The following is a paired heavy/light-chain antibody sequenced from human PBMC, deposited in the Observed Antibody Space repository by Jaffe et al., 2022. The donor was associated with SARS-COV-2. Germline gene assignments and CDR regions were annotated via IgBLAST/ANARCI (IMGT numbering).Heavy chain of an antibody. V-gene: IGHV1-46*01. CDR1: GYTFTRYY. CDR2: INPSGDST. D-gene: IGHD4-4*01. Sequence: QVQLVQSGAEVKKSGASVKVSCKASGYTFTRYYIHWVRQAPGQGLEWMGIINPSGDSTSYPQKFQGRVTMTRDTSASTVYMDLSSLRSEDTAVYYCARGGNPDAFDIWGLGTMVTVSS. CDR3: ARGGNPDAFDI. J-gene: IGHJ3*02.
Light chain of an antibody. CDR1: QSVSSK. CDR2: GAS. Sequence: EIVMTQSPGTLSVSPGERATLSCRASQSVSSKLAWYQQKPGQAPRLLIYGASTRATGIPARFSGSGSGTEFTLTISSLQSEDFAVYYCQQYNGWPLTFGGGTKVEIK. CDR3: QQYNGWPLT. V-gene: IGKV3-15*01. J-gene: IGKJ4*01.